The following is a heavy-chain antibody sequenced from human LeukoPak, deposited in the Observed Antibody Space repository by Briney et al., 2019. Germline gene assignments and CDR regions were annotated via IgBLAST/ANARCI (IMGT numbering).Heavy chain of an antibody. CDR1: GFTFNNAW. V-gene: IGHV3-15*01. D-gene: IGHD1-26*01. Sequence: PGGSLRLSCAASGFTFNNAWMNWVRQVPGKGLEWVGRVKSKANGGTTDYAAPVEGRFTISRDDSENTLYLQMNSLKTEDTAVYYCTSDPRIGRYFDYWGQGTLATVSS. CDR2: VKSKANGGTT. CDR3: TSDPRIGRYFDY. J-gene: IGHJ4*02.